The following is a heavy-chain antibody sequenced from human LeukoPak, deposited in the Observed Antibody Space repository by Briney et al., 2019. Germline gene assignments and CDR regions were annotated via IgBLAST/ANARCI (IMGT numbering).Heavy chain of an antibody. V-gene: IGHV4-59*01. J-gene: IGHJ5*02. CDR3: VRDAGGTWFDP. CDR1: GGSFSGYY. CDR2: VNSNGGT. Sequence: SETLSLTCAVYGGSFSGYYWNWIRQPPGQGLEWIGYVNSNGGTYNNPSLKSRVTVSLDMSKNQFSLKLSSATAADTAVYYCVRDAGGTWFDPWGQGILVTVSS.